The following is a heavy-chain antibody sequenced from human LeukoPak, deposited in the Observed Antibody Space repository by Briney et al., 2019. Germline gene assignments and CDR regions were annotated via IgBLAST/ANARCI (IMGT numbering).Heavy chain of an antibody. CDR2: MSNDESNK. Sequence: PARFIGVYWATSGITFRGDVKPRQRSAPNRELAGERPMSNDESNKYYADSVKGRFTISRDNSKNTLDLQMNSLRAEDTAMYYCAKVLRRYYDSSGSDAFDIWGQGTMVTVSS. CDR1: GITFRGDV. CDR3: AKVLRRYYDSSGSDAFDI. J-gene: IGHJ3*02. D-gene: IGHD3-22*01. V-gene: IGHV3-30*18.